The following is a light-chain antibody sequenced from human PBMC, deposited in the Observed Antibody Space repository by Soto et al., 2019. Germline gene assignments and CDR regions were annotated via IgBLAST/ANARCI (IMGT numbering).Light chain of an antibody. V-gene: IGLV2-14*01. J-gene: IGLJ1*01. CDR2: DVS. Sequence: SALTQPASVSGSPGQSITISCTGTRSDVGGYNYVSWYQQHPGKAPKLMIYDVSNRASGVSNRFSGSKSGNTASLTISGLQAEDEADYYCSSYTSSSTLGVFGTGTKVTVL. CDR1: RSDVGGYNY. CDR3: SSYTSSSTLGV.